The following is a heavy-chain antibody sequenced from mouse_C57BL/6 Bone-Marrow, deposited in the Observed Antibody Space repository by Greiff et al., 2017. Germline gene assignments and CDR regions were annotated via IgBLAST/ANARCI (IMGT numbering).Heavy chain of an antibody. CDR1: GYTFTSYW. Sequence: EVQLQQSGTVLARPGASVKMSCKTSGYTFTSYWMHWVKQRPGQGLEWIGAIYPGNSDTSYNQKFKGKAKLTAVTSASTAYMELSSLTNADAAVYYCTGSNGPEYFDYWGQGTTLTVSS. CDR2: IYPGNSDT. D-gene: IGHD3-1*01. V-gene: IGHV1-5*01. J-gene: IGHJ2*01. CDR3: TGSNGPEYFDY.